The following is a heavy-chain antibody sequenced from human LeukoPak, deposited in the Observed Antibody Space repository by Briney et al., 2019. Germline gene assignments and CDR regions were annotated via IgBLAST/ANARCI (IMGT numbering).Heavy chain of an antibody. CDR3: ARGRAEGAYYYDGSGYYYIAFDI. D-gene: IGHD3-22*01. Sequence: SETLSLTCNVSGGSISSYYWGWIRQPPGKGLEWIGYIYYSGSTNYNPSLKSRVTISVDTSKNQFSLKLSSVTVADTAVYYCARGRAEGAYYYDGSGYYYIAFDIWGQGTMVTVSS. CDR1: GGSISSYY. V-gene: IGHV4-59*01. J-gene: IGHJ3*02. CDR2: IYYSGST.